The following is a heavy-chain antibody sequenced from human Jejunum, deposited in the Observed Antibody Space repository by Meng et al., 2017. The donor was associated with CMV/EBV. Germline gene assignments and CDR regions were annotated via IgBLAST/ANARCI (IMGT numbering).Heavy chain of an antibody. Sequence: TSGFTVGDYAMSWLRQAPGKGLEWVGFIRTKGGTAEYAAPVKGRVTISRDDSKSIAYLQMNSLKTEDTAVYYCTLFRKWEHAFDIWGQGTMVTVSS. CDR1: GFTVGDYA. D-gene: IGHD1-26*01. CDR2: IRTKGGTA. V-gene: IGHV3-49*03. J-gene: IGHJ3*02. CDR3: TLFRKWEHAFDI.